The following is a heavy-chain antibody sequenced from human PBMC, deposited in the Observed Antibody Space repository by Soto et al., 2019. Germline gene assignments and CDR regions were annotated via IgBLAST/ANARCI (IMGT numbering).Heavy chain of an antibody. J-gene: IGHJ6*02. CDR2: IIPILGIA. D-gene: IGHD3-16*01. V-gene: IGHV1-69*02. CDR1: GGTFSSYT. Sequence: QVQLVQSGAEVKKPGSSVKVSCKASGGTFSSYTISWVRQAPGQGLEWMGRIIPILGIANYAQKFQGRVTITADTSPSVRYMGLSSLTYADPAMYCCASGGLAYYYGLYVWSQGSTLTVSS. CDR3: ASGGLAYYYGLYV.